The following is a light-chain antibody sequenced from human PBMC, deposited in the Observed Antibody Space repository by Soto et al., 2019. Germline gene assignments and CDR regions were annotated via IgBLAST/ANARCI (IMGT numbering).Light chain of an antibody. Sequence: IQRTQYTSTLSASVGDRVTITCRASQSISSWLAWYQQKPGKAPKLLIYQASSLQSGVPSRFSGSGSETEFTLTISSLLPDDFATYFCQQYKIYFRTFGQGTKVDI. CDR2: QAS. CDR3: QQYKIYFRT. V-gene: IGKV1-5*03. CDR1: QSISSW. J-gene: IGKJ1*01.